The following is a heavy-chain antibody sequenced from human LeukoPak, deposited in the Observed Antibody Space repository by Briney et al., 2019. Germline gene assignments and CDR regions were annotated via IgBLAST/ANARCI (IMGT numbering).Heavy chain of an antibody. V-gene: IGHV4-34*01. CDR2: INHSGST. Sequence: GSLRLSCAASGFTFSSYAMSWIRQPPGKGLEWIGEINHSGSTNYNPSLKSRVTISVDTSKNQFSLKLSSVTAADTAVYYCARVPYVEMATILFDYWGQGTLVTVSS. CDR3: ARVPYVEMATILFDY. D-gene: IGHD5-24*01. J-gene: IGHJ4*02. CDR1: GFTFSSYA.